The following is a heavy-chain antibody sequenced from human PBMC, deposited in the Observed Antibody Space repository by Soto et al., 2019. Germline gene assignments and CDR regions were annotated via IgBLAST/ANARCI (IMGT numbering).Heavy chain of an antibody. Sequence: SETLSLTCTVSGGSISSYYWSWIRQPPGKGLEWIGYIYYSGSTNYNPSLKSRVTISVDTSKNQFSLKLSSVTAADTAVYYCARSVLRRSVGMDVWGQGTTVTVSS. CDR1: GGSISSYY. CDR2: IYYSGST. CDR3: ARSVLRRSVGMDV. V-gene: IGHV4-59*01. J-gene: IGHJ6*02. D-gene: IGHD3-3*01.